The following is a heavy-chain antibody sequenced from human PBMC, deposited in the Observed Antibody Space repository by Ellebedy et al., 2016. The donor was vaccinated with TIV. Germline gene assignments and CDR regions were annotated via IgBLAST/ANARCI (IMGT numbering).Heavy chain of an antibody. J-gene: IGHJ5*02. CDR2: ILPISPTP. D-gene: IGHD4-11*01. CDR3: ARGKDSGNYVGWFDP. Sequence: AASVKVSCKASGYTFTGYYMHWVRQAPGQGLEWVGGILPISPTPNYAQKFQGRVTITADESANIVYMELSSLSSEDTAVYYCARGKDSGNYVGWFDPWGQGTLVTVSS. CDR1: GYTFTGYY. V-gene: IGHV1-69*13.